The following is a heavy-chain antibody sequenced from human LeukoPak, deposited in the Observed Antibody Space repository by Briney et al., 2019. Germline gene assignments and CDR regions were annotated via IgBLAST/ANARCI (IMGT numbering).Heavy chain of an antibody. Sequence: PGGSLRLSCAASGFTFSSYSMNWVHQAPGKGLEWVSYISSSSTIYYAGSVKGRFTISRDNAKNSLYLQMNSLRAEDTAVYYCARDSYSSSFDYWGQGTLVTVSS. D-gene: IGHD6-6*01. CDR2: ISSSSTI. V-gene: IGHV3-48*04. J-gene: IGHJ4*02. CDR1: GFTFSSYS. CDR3: ARDSYSSSFDY.